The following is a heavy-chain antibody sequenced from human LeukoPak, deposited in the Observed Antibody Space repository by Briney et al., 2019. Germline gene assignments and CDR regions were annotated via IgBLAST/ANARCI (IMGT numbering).Heavy chain of an antibody. D-gene: IGHD5/OR15-5a*01. CDR2: IYYSGST. Sequence: SETLSLTCTVSGGSISSYYWSWIRQPPGKGLEWIGYIYYSGSTNYNPSLKSRVTISVDTSKNQFSLKLSSVTAADTAVYYCARGIIVFTYRGQGTLVTVSS. V-gene: IGHV4-59*01. CDR1: GGSISSYY. J-gene: IGHJ4*02. CDR3: ARGIIVFTY.